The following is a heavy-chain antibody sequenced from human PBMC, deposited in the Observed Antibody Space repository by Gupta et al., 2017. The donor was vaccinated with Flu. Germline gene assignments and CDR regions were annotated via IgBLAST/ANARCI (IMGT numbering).Heavy chain of an antibody. CDR1: GFTFSSYW. CDR3: ARVKNVVYYYGSGSYNYFDY. CDR2: IKQDGSEK. D-gene: IGHD3-10*01. V-gene: IGHV3-7*01. J-gene: IGHJ4*02. Sequence: EVQLVESGGGLVQPGGSLRLSCAASGFTFSSYWMSWVRQAPGKGLEWVANIKQDGSEKYYVDSVKGRFTISRDNAKNSLYLQMNSLRAEDTAVYYCARVKNVVYYYGSGSYNYFDYWGQGTLVTVSS.